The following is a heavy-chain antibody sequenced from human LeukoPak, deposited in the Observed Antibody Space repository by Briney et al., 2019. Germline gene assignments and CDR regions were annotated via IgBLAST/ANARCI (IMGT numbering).Heavy chain of an antibody. V-gene: IGHV3-64*01. D-gene: IGHD6-13*01. CDR2: ISSNGGST. J-gene: IGHJ4*02. Sequence: SGGSLRLSCAASGFTFSSYAMHWVRQAPGKGLEYVSAISSNGGSTYYANSVKGRFTISRDNSKNTLYLQMGSLRAEDMAVYYCARVAAAGTRLYYFDYWGQGTLATVSS. CDR1: GFTFSSYA. CDR3: ARVAAAGTRLYYFDY.